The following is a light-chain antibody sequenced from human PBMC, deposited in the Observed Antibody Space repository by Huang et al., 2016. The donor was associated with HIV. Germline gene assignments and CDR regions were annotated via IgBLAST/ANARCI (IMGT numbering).Light chain of an antibody. V-gene: IGKV1-9*01. CDR1: QGISSY. Sequence: IQLTQSPSSLSASVGDRVTITCRASQGISSYLAWYQQKPGKAPKLLIEAASTLQSGVPSRCSGGGSGTNFTRTISSLQPEDFATYYCQQLNSYPLTFGGGTEVEIK. J-gene: IGKJ4*01. CDR2: AAS. CDR3: QQLNSYPLT.